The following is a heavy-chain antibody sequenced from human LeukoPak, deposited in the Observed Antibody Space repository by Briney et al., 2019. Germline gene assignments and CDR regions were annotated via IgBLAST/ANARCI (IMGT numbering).Heavy chain of an antibody. V-gene: IGHV3-7*01. J-gene: IGHJ4*02. CDR3: ARRTSSGWHLDY. Sequence: GGSLRLSCAASGFTFSSHWMSWVRQAPGKGLEWVASINQDGSEKYYVDSVKGRLTISRDNAKNSLYVQMNSLRVEDTAVYYCARRTSSGWHLDYWGQGPLLTVPA. CDR2: INQDGSEK. D-gene: IGHD6-19*01. CDR1: GFTFSSHW.